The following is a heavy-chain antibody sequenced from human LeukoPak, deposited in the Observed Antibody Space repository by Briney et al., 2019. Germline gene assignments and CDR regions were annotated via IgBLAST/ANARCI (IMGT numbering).Heavy chain of an antibody. D-gene: IGHD3-3*01. CDR1: GYTLTELS. CDR3: ATIVTKDFWSGYYPY. V-gene: IGHV1-24*01. J-gene: IGHJ4*02. Sequence: ASVKVSCKVSGYTLTELSMHWVRQAPGKGLEWMGGFDPEDGETIYAQKFQGRVTMTEDTSTDTAYMELSSLRSEDTAVYYCATIVTKDFWSGYYPYWGQGTLVTVSP. CDR2: FDPEDGET.